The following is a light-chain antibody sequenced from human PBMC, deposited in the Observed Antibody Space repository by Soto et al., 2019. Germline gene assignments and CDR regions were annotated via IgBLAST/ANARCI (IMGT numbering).Light chain of an antibody. V-gene: IGKV3-11*01. Sequence: IVLTNSPITLPSSPTERHTLSYGASQSVGNNFAWYQQKPGQAPGLLIYEASNRATGIAARFSGGGSGTDFTLTISSPEHEDFAAYYCQQRSQWPWTFGQGTKVDI. CDR2: EAS. J-gene: IGKJ1*01. CDR3: QQRSQWPWT. CDR1: QSVGNN.